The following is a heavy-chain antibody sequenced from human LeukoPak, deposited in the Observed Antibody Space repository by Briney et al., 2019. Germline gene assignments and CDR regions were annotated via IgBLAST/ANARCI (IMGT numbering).Heavy chain of an antibody. Sequence: PSETLSLTCTVSGGSISSYYWSWIRQPAGKGLEWIGRFYASGSATYTPSLKSRVTMSVDTSKNQLSLKVYSVTAADTAVYYCGRTDCSGGSCYSSDNWGQGTLVTVSS. CDR1: GGSISSYY. V-gene: IGHV4-4*07. J-gene: IGHJ4*02. CDR3: GRTDCSGGSCYSSDN. CDR2: FYASGSA. D-gene: IGHD2-15*01.